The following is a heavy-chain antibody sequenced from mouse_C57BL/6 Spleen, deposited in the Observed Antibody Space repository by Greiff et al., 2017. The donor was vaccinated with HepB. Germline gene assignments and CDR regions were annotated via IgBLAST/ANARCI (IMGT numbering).Heavy chain of an antibody. D-gene: IGHD1-1*01. V-gene: IGHV1-75*01. CDR2: IFPGSGST. CDR3: ARDITTVVGAMDY. CDR1: GYTFTDYY. J-gene: IGHJ4*01. Sequence: VQLQQSGPELVKPGASVKISCKASGYTFTDYYINWVKQRPGQGLEWIGWIFPGSGSTYYNEKFKGKATLTVDKSSSTAYMLLSSLTSEDSAVYFCARDITTVVGAMDYWGQGTSVTVSS.